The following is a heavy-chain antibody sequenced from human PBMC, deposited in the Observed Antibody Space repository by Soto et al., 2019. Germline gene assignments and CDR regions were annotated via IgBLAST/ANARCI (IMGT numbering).Heavy chain of an antibody. D-gene: IGHD3-3*01. CDR1: GYTFTSYA. CDR2: INAGNGNT. CDR3: AREGRITIFGVVNFYYYGMDV. V-gene: IGHV1-3*01. J-gene: IGHJ6*02. Sequence: QVQLVQSGAEVKKPGASVKVSCRASGYTFTSYAMHWVRQAPGQRLEWMGWINAGNGNTKYSQKFQGRVTITRDTSASTAYMELSSLRSEDTAVYHCAREGRITIFGVVNFYYYGMDVWGQGTTVTVSS.